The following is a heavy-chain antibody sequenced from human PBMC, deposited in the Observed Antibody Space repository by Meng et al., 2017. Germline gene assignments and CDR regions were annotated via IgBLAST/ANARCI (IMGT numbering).Heavy chain of an antibody. CDR1: GGTFSSYA. D-gene: IGHD6-19*01. CDR2: IIPIFGTA. CDR3: ARAVQKKYSSGWYSPRTYYFDY. J-gene: IGHJ4*02. V-gene: IGHV1-69*13. Sequence: SVKVSCKASGGTFSSYAISWVRQAPGQGLEWMGGIIPIFGTANYAQKFQGRVTITADESTSKAYMELSSLRSEDTAVYYCARAVQKKYSSGWYSPRTYYFDYWGQGTLVTVSS.